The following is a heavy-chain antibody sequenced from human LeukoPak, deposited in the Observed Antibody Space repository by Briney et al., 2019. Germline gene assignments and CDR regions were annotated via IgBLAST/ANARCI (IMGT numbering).Heavy chain of an antibody. V-gene: IGHV3-7*01. D-gene: IGHD5-18*01. Sequence: GGSLRLSCAASGFIFSSQWMGWVRQAPGKGLEWVANVNQGGTEKFYVASVKGRFSISRDNAENSLYLQMNSLRAEDSAVYYCARLTIYNYVYYMDVWGKGTTVTVSS. J-gene: IGHJ6*03. CDR2: VNQGGTEK. CDR1: GFIFSSQW. CDR3: ARLTIYNYVYYMDV.